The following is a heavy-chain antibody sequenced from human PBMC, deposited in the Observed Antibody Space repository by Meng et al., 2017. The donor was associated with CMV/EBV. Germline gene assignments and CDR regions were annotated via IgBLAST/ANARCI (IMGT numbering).Heavy chain of an antibody. CDR3: ARGGERDSSGYRYGMDV. V-gene: IGHV1-2*02. J-gene: IGHJ6*02. CDR2: INPNSGGT. CDR1: GYTFTGYY. D-gene: IGHD3-22*01. Sequence: ASVKVSCKASGYTFTGYYMHWVRQAPGQGLEWMGWINPNSGGTNYAQKLQGRVTMTRDTSISTAYMELSRLRSDDTAVYYCARGGERDSSGYRYGMDVWGQGTTVTVSS.